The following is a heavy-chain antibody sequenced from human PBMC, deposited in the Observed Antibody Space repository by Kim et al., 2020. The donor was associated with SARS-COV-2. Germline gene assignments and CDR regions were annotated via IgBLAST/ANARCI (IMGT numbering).Heavy chain of an antibody. CDR1: GFTFEDYA. CDR2: ISWNSGSI. J-gene: IGHJ4*02. Sequence: GGSLRLSCAGSGFTFEDYALNWVRQVPGKGLEWVSGISWNSGSIDYADSVKGRFTISRDNAKNSLYLQMNSLRAEDTALYYCAKDTGYFDGSGHYSYFDYWGQGTLVTVSS. V-gene: IGHV3-9*01. D-gene: IGHD3-22*01. CDR3: AKDTGYFDGSGHYSYFDY.